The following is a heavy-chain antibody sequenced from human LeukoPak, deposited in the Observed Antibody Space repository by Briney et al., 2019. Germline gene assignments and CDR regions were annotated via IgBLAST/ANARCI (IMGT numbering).Heavy chain of an antibody. CDR1: GFTFSTFA. D-gene: IGHD3-3*01. CDR3: ARDVGLTIPAGDAFDI. CDR2: ISYDGTNE. Sequence: GGSLRLSCAASGFTFSTFAMHWVRQAPGKGLEWVALISYDGTNEYYADSVKGRFTISRDNSKNTLYLQMNSLRAEDTAVYYCARDVGLTIPAGDAFDIWGKGTMVSASS. J-gene: IGHJ3*02. V-gene: IGHV3-30-3*01.